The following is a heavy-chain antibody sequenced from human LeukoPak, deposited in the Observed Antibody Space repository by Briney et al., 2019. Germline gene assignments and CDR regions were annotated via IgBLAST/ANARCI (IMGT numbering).Heavy chain of an antibody. D-gene: IGHD4-17*01. J-gene: IGHJ6*02. CDR2: ISYDGSNK. V-gene: IGHV3-30-3*01. CDR1: GFTFSSYA. Sequence: PGGSLRLSCAASGFTFSSYAMRWVRQAPGKGLEWVAVISYDGSNKYYADSVKGRFTISRDNAKNSLYLQMNSLRAEDTAVYYCARMNGDPFYYYYGMDVWGQGTTVTVS. CDR3: ARMNGDPFYYYYGMDV.